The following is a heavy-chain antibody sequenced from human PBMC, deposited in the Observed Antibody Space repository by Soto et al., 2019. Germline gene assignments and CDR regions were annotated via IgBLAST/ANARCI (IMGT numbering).Heavy chain of an antibody. CDR1: GFTVSSSY. CDR3: ARGLVGSTTAFDY. V-gene: IGHV3-53*02. J-gene: IGHJ4*02. CDR2: IYTPGST. D-gene: IGHD1-26*01. Sequence: EVQVAETGGGLIQPGGPLRLSCAASGFTVSSSYMSWVRQAPGKGLEWVSTIYTPGSTYYADSVKGRFTISRDISKNTLHLQMNSLRADDTAVYYCARGLVGSTTAFDYWGQGTLVTVSS.